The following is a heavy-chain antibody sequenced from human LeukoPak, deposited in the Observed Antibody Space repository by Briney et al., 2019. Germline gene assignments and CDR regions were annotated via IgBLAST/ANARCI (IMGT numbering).Heavy chain of an antibody. Sequence: GGSLRLSCAASGFTFSDYYMSWVRQAPGKGLEGVSYISSSGSTIYYADSVKGRFTISRDNAKNSLYLQMNSLRAEDTAVYYCATQGTTLYGMDVWGQGTTVTVSS. D-gene: IGHD1-1*01. CDR3: ATQGTTLYGMDV. CDR1: GFTFSDYY. J-gene: IGHJ6*02. V-gene: IGHV3-11*01. CDR2: ISSSGSTI.